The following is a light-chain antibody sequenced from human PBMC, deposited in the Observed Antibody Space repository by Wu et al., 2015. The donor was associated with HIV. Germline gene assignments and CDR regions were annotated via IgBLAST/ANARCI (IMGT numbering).Light chain of an antibody. CDR3: QKYNTAPWT. CDR1: QGISNF. V-gene: IGKV1-27*01. Sequence: DIQMTPVSHPPCLASVGDRVTITCRASQGISNFLAWYQQKPGKPPKVLIYAASTLQSGVPSRFSGSGSGTDFTLTISSLQPEDVATYYCQKYNTAPWTFGQGTKVEMK. CDR2: AAS. J-gene: IGKJ1*01.